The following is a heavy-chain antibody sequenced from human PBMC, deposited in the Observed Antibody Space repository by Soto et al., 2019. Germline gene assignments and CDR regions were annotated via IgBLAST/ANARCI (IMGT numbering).Heavy chain of an antibody. CDR2: IYHSGST. Sequence: QVQLQESGPGLVKPSGTLSLTCAVSGGSISSSNWWSWVRQPPGKGLEWIGEIYHSGSTNYNPSLKSRVTISVDKSKHQFSLKLSSVTAADTAVYYCARAKSGYSSSWYDWFDPWGQGTLVTVSS. CDR3: ARAKSGYSSSWYDWFDP. CDR1: GGSISSSNW. D-gene: IGHD6-13*01. J-gene: IGHJ5*02. V-gene: IGHV4-4*02.